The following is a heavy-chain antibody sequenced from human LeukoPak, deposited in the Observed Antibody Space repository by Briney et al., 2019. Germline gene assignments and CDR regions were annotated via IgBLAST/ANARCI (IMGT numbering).Heavy chain of an antibody. D-gene: IGHD2-21*02. V-gene: IGHV1-8*01. Sequence: ASVKVSCKASGYTFTSYDIDWVRQATGQGLEWMGWMNPNSGNTGYAQKFQGRVTMTRNTSISTAYMELSSLRSEDTAVYYCYLGEVTAIQYYFDYWGQGTLVTVSS. CDR2: MNPNSGNT. CDR1: GYTFTSYD. CDR3: YLGEVTAIQYYFDY. J-gene: IGHJ4*02.